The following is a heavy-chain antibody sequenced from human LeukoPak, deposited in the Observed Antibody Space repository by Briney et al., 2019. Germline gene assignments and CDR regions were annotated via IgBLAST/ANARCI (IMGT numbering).Heavy chain of an antibody. Sequence: AAVKDSCKASGYSFTSYGINWVRQAPGQGLEWMGWISTDNGNSDYAQNLQGRVTMTTDTSTSTAYMELRSLRSDDTAVYYCARGYSYGYGPLDYWGQGTLLPLSS. CDR3: ARGYSYGYGPLDY. J-gene: IGHJ4*02. CDR1: GYSFTSYG. V-gene: IGHV1-18*01. CDR2: ISTDNGNS. D-gene: IGHD5-18*01.